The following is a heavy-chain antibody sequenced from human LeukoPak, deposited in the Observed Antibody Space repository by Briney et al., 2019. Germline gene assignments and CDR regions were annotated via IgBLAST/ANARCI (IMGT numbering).Heavy chain of an antibody. CDR2: INPSGIT. CDR1: GGSFSGYY. Sequence: PSETLSLTCAVYGGSFSGYYWSWIRQPPGKELEWIGEINPSGITNYNPSLKSRVTISVDTSKNQFSLKLSSVTAADTAVYYCARGVTGAFDIWGQGTMVTVSS. D-gene: IGHD4-23*01. CDR3: ARGVTGAFDI. V-gene: IGHV4-34*01. J-gene: IGHJ3*02.